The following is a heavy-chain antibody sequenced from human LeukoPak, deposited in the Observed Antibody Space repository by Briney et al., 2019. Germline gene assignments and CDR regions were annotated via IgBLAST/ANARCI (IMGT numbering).Heavy chain of an antibody. Sequence: ASVKVSCKASGYTFTGYYMHWVRQAPGQGLEWMGWINPNSGGTNYAQKFQGRVTMTRDTSISTAYMELSRLRSDDTAVYYCARGWGDCSSTSCYDYHYYGMDVWGQGTTVTVSS. CDR2: INPNSGGT. J-gene: IGHJ6*02. D-gene: IGHD2-2*01. V-gene: IGHV1-2*02. CDR3: ARGWGDCSSTSCYDYHYYGMDV. CDR1: GYTFTGYY.